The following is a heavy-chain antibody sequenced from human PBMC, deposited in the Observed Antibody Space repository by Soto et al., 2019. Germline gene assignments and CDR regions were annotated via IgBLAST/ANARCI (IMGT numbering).Heavy chain of an antibody. CDR2: ISYDGSNK. CDR1: GFTFSSYE. J-gene: IGHJ6*02. Sequence: GGSLRLSCAACGFTFSSYEMHWVRQTPGKGLEWVAIISYDGSNKYYADSVKGRFTFSRDNSKNMMYLQMNSLRPEDAAVYYCVRRATLSYHGMDVWGQGTAVTVSS. CDR3: VRRATLSYHGMDV. V-gene: IGHV3-30*04.